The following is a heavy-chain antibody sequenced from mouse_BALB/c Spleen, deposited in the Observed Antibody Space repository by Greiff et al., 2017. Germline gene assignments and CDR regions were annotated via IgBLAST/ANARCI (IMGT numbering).Heavy chain of an antibody. CDR1: GYTFTSYW. V-gene: IGHV1-87*01. J-gene: IGHJ4*01. D-gene: IGHD2-1*01. CDR3: ARSSYGNYPYAMDY. Sequence: VQLQQSGAELARPGASVKLSCKASGYTFTSYWMQWVQQRPGQGLEWIGAIYPGDGDTRYTQKFKGKATLTADKSSSTAYMQLSSLASEDSAVYYCARSSYGNYPYAMDYWGQGTSVTVSS. CDR2: IYPGDGDT.